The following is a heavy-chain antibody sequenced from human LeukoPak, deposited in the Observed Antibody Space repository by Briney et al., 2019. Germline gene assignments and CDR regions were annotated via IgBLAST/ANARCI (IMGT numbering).Heavy chain of an antibody. V-gene: IGHV3-7*01. CDR1: GLTFSSYW. Sequence: PGGSLRLSCSASGLTFSSYWMSWVRQAPGKGLEWMANIKQDGSVQNYVDSVKGRFTISRDNAKDSLFLQLNNLRAEDTAVYFCARDGIMTYAFDIWGQGTKVTVSP. D-gene: IGHD1-1*01. CDR2: IKQDGSVQ. J-gene: IGHJ3*02. CDR3: ARDGIMTYAFDI.